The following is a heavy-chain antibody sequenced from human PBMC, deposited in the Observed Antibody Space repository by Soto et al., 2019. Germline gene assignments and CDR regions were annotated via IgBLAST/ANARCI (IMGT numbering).Heavy chain of an antibody. V-gene: IGHV3-33*01. CDR3: ARDYTSTGYGLVY. Sequence: GSLRLSCAASGFTFISHGIRFCRQSPGKGLEWVAIIWYDGSNEYYADSVKGRFTISRDNSKNTLYLQMSSLRVDDTAVYYCARDYTSTGYGLVYWGQGALVTVSS. D-gene: IGHD6-25*01. CDR1: GFTFISHG. CDR2: IWYDGSNE. J-gene: IGHJ4*02.